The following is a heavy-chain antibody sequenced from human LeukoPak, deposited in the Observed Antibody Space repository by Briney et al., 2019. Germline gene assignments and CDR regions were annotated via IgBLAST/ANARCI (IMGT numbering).Heavy chain of an antibody. CDR1: GGTFSGYA. D-gene: IGHD6-19*01. Sequence: EASVKVSYKASGGTFSGYAISWVRQAPGQGLDWMGGIIPIFGTANYAQKFQGRVTITADESTSTAYMELSSLRSEDTAVYYCASGGATGAVATDYWGQGTLVTVSS. CDR2: IIPIFGTA. V-gene: IGHV1-69*01. J-gene: IGHJ4*02. CDR3: ASGGATGAVATDY.